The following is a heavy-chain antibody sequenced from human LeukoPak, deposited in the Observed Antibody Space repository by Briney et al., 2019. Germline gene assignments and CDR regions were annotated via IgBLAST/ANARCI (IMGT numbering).Heavy chain of an antibody. CDR2: IKQDGSEK. CDR1: GFTFISYW. Sequence: PGGSLRLSCAASGFTFISYWMSWVPQAPGKGLEWVANIKQDGSEKYSVDSVKGRFTISRDNAKNSLYLQMNSLRAEDTAVYYCARHIVVVPAAPKPMDVWGKGTTVTVSS. J-gene: IGHJ6*03. D-gene: IGHD2-2*01. V-gene: IGHV3-7*01. CDR3: ARHIVVVPAAPKPMDV.